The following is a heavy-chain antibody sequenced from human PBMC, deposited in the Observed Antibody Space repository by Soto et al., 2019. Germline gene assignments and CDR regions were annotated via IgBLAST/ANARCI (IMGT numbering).Heavy chain of an antibody. D-gene: IGHD2-21*02. V-gene: IGHV3-73*01. CDR2: IRNKVDIYQT. Sequence: GCSLRLSCVVSGLTFSASAMHWVRQAPGKGLEWVGRIRNKVDIYQTVYAAPVNGRFTISRDDSKNTAYLQMNSLTTEDTAVYYCCRHDARWGPCDYWGQGTRVTASS. CDR1: GLTFSASA. J-gene: IGHJ4*02. CDR3: CRHDARWGPCDY.